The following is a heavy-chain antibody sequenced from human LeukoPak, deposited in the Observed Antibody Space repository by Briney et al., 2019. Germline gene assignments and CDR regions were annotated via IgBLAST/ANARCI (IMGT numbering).Heavy chain of an antibody. J-gene: IGHJ4*02. CDR1: GFTFSSYA. CDR2: ISYDGSNK. D-gene: IGHD3-3*01. CDR3: ARLWGSPSYYDFWSGYPFFDY. Sequence: SGGSLRLSCAASGFTFSSYAMHWVRQAPGKGLEWVAVISYDGSNKYYADSVKGRFTISRDNSKNTLYLQMNSLRAEDTAVYYCARLWGSPSYYDFWSGYPFFDYWGQGTLVTVSS. V-gene: IGHV3-30-3*01.